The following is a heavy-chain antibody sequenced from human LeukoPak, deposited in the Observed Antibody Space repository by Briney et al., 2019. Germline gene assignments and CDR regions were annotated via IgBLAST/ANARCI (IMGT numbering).Heavy chain of an antibody. J-gene: IGHJ4*02. Sequence: ASVKVSCKTSGYTFTGYYIHWVRQAPGQGLEWMGWINPNSGGTNYAQNFQGRATMTRDTSITTAYMELSGLRSDDTAFFYCAKEGGDWGQGTLVTVSS. D-gene: IGHD3-16*01. CDR2: INPNSGGT. V-gene: IGHV1-2*02. CDR3: AKEGGD. CDR1: GYTFTGYY.